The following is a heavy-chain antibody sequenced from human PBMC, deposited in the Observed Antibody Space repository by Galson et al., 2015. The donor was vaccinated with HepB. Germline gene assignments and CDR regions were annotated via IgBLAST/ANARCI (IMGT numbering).Heavy chain of an antibody. CDR2: ISATGGTT. D-gene: IGHD6-19*01. Sequence: SMRLSCAASGFTFTKFAMAWVRQAPGKGLEWVSAISATGGTTYYADSVKGRFTISRDNPKSTLYLQMNTLRAEDTAVYYCAKDLYSSGWYVVFDYWGQGTLVTVSS. V-gene: IGHV3-23*01. CDR3: AKDLYSSGWYVVFDY. CDR1: GFTFTKFA. J-gene: IGHJ4*02.